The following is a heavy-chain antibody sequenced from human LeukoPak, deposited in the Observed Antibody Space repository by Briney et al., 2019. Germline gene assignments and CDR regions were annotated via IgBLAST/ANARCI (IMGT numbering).Heavy chain of an antibody. CDR2: IYYSGST. D-gene: IGHD3-10*01. V-gene: IGHV4-39*01. Sequence: PSETLSLTCTVSGGSISSSSYYWGWLRQPPGKGLEWIGSIYYSGSTYYNPSLKSRVTISVDTSKNQFSLKLSSVTAADTAVYYCARHKVQGRTYNWFDPWGQGTLVTVSS. CDR3: ARHKVQGRTYNWFDP. CDR1: GGSISSSSYY. J-gene: IGHJ5*02.